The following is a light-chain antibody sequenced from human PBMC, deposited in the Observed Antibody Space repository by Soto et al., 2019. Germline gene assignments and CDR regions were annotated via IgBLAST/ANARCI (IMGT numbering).Light chain of an antibody. V-gene: IGLV2-14*01. J-gene: IGLJ2*01. Sequence: QSALTQPASVSGSPGQSITISCTGTSSDVVGYNYVSWYQQHPGKAPKLMIYDVSNRPSGVSNRFSGSKSDNTASLTISGLQAEDEADYYCSSYTSSSTLVVFGGGTKLTVL. CDR3: SSYTSSSTLVV. CDR2: DVS. CDR1: SSDVVGYNY.